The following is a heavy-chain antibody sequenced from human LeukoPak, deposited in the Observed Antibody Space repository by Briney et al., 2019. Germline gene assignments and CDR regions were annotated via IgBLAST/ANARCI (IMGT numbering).Heavy chain of an antibody. CDR3: AGGYSYGDFDY. J-gene: IGHJ4*02. V-gene: IGHV1-58*02. Sequence: SVKVSCKASGFTFTSSAMQWVRQARGQRLEGIGWIVVGSGNTNYAQKFQERVTITRDMSTSTAYMELSSLRSEDTAVYYCAGGYSYGDFDYWGQGTLVTVSS. CDR1: GFTFTSSA. CDR2: IVVGSGNT. D-gene: IGHD5-18*01.